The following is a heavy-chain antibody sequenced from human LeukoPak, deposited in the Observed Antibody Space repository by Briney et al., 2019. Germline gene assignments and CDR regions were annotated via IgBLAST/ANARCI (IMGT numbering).Heavy chain of an antibody. CDR3: ARYSGSYYYPPAWDL. V-gene: IGHV3-23*01. J-gene: IGHJ4*02. CDR2: TSTSGGSA. D-gene: IGHD1-26*01. Sequence: LGGSLRLSCAASGFTFSNNAMSWVRQAPGKGLEWVSATSTSGGSAYYADSVKGRFTISRDNSKNTLYLQMDSLRADDTAVYYCARYSGSYYYPPAWDLWGQGTLVTVSS. CDR1: GFTFSNNA.